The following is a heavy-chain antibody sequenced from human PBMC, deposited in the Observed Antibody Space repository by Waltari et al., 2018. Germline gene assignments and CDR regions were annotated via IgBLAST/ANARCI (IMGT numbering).Heavy chain of an antibody. CDR1: GFTFSRYS. J-gene: IGHJ4*02. CDR2: LRGSASAI. CDR3: ARDRGGDSSGLSPDAFDY. Sequence: EVQLVESGGGLVQPGGSLRLSCAASGFTFSRYSMNWVRQAPGKGLEWVSYLRGSASAIYYADSVKGRFTISRDNAKSSLFLHMTSLRAEDTAVYYCARDRGGDSSGLSPDAFDYWGQGTLVTVAP. D-gene: IGHD3-22*01. V-gene: IGHV3-48*04.